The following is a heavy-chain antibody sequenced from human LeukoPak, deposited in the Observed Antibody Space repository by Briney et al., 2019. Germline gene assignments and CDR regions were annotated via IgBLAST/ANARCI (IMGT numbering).Heavy chain of an antibody. CDR1: GFTFSSYS. CDR2: ISSSSSYI. D-gene: IGHD3-3*01. J-gene: IGHJ4*02. Sequence: AGGSLRLSCAASGFTFSSYSMNWVRQAPGKGLEWVSSISSSSSYIYYADSVKGRFTISRDNAKNSLYLQMNSLRAEDTAVYYCTRVPWSDSGTYGWGQGTLVTVSS. CDR3: TRVPWSDSGTYG. V-gene: IGHV3-21*01.